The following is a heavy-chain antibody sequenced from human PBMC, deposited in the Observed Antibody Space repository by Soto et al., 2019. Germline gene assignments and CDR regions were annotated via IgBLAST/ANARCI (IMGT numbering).Heavy chain of an antibody. J-gene: IGHJ3*02. D-gene: IGHD6-19*01. CDR3: ARRGAGFDI. V-gene: IGHV3-74*01. CDR2: INSDGSST. CDR1: GFTFSNYW. Sequence: EVQLVESGGGLVQPGGSLTLSCAASGFTFSNYWMHWVRQAPGKGLVWVSRINSDGSSTTYADSVKGRFTISRDNAKNTLHLEMNSPRAEDTAVYYCARRGAGFDIWGQGTMVTVSS.